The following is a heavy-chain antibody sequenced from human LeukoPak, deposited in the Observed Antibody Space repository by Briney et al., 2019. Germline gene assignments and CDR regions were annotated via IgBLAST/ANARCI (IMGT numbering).Heavy chain of an antibody. CDR1: GGSISSCY. V-gene: IGHV4-59*12. CDR3: ARERGDSSGYYYAGGYYYMDV. J-gene: IGHJ6*03. D-gene: IGHD3-22*01. CDR2: IYYSGST. Sequence: SETLSLTCTVSGGSISSCYWSWIRQPPGKGLEWIGYIYYSGSTNYNPSLKSRVTISVDTSKNQFSLKLSSVTAADTAVYYCARERGDSSGYYYAGGYYYMDVWGKGTTVTVSS.